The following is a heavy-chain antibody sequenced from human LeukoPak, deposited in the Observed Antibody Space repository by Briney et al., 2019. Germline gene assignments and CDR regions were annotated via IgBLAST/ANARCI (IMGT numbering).Heavy chain of an antibody. CDR3: AKGVPYDSKGWFDP. D-gene: IGHD3-22*01. V-gene: IGHV3-9*01. CDR1: GFTFDDYA. CDR2: ISWNRGSM. Sequence: PGGSLRLSCAASGFTFDDYAMHWVRQAPGKGLEWVSGISWNRGSMGYADSVKGRFTISRDNAKNSLYLQMSSLRAEDTALYYCAKGVPYDSKGWFDPWGQGTLVTVSS. J-gene: IGHJ5*02.